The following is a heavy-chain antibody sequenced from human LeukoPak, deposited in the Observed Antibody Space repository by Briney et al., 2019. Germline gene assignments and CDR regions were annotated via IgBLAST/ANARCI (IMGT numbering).Heavy chain of an antibody. J-gene: IGHJ4*02. Sequence: GGSLRLSCAASGFTFSSYSMNWVRQAPGNGLEWVSSISSSSSYIYYADSVKGRFTISRDNAKNSLYLQMNSLRAEDTAVYYCASVRPYGDCADYWGQGTLVTVSS. CDR3: ASVRPYGDCADY. CDR1: GFTFSSYS. V-gene: IGHV3-21*01. D-gene: IGHD4-17*01. CDR2: ISSSSSYI.